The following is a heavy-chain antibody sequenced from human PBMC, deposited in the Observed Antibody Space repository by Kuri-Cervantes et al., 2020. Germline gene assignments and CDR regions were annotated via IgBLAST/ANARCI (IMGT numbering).Heavy chain of an antibody. Sequence: SETLSLTCAVSGGSISSGGYSWSWIRQPPGKGLEWIGYIYHSGSTYYNPSLKSRVTISVDRSKNQFSLKLSSVTAADTAVYYCARRGGPYYDFWSGYYGDNWFDPWGQGTLVTVSS. CDR3: ARRGGPYYDFWSGYYGDNWFDP. V-gene: IGHV4-30-2*01. CDR1: GGSISSGGYS. CDR2: IYHSGST. J-gene: IGHJ5*02. D-gene: IGHD3-3*01.